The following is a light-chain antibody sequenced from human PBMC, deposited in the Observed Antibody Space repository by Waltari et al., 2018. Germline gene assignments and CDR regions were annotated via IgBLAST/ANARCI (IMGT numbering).Light chain of an antibody. J-gene: IGKJ2*01. Sequence: DIQMTQSPSSLSASVGDTVTITCRASQSMSRYLHWYQQKPGKAPNLLIYHGSSLQSGVPSRFSGSGSGTDFTLTISSLQPEDSATYYCQQTYRSPHTFGQGTKLEIK. V-gene: IGKV1-39*01. CDR1: QSMSRY. CDR3: QQTYRSPHT. CDR2: HGS.